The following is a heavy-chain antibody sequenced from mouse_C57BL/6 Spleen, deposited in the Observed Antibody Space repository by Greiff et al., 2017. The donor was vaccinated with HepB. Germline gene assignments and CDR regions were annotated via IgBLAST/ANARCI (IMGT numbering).Heavy chain of an antibody. CDR2: ISNLAYSI. CDR3: ARQGGTGDFDY. Sequence: EVHLVESGGGLVQPGGSLKLSCAASGFTFSDYGMAWVRQAPRKGPEWVAFISNLAYSIYYADTVTGRFTISRENAKNTLYLEMSSLRSEDTAMYYCARQGGTGDFDYWGQGTTLTVSS. D-gene: IGHD3-3*01. CDR1: GFTFSDYG. V-gene: IGHV5-15*01. J-gene: IGHJ2*01.